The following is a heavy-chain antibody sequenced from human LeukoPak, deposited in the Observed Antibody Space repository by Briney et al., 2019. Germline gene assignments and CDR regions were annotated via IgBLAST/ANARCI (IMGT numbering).Heavy chain of an antibody. V-gene: IGHV4-34*01. CDR3: ARGNYSSFLFDY. CDR1: GGSFSGYY. D-gene: IGHD3-10*01. CDR2: INHSGST. Sequence: SETLSLTCAVYGGSFSGYYWSWIRQPPGKGLEWIGEINHSGSTNYNPSLKSRVTISVDTSKNQFSLKLSSVTAADTAVYYCARGNYSSFLFDYWGQGTLVTVSS. J-gene: IGHJ4*02.